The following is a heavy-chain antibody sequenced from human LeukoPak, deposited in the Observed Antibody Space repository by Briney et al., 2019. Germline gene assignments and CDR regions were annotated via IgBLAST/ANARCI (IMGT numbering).Heavy chain of an antibody. CDR3: TRVVRWLQSTTFEY. CDR1: GFTFSSYS. Sequence: GGSLRLSCAASGFTFSSYSMNWVRQAPGKGLEWVSSISSSSSYIYYADSVKGRFTISRDNAKNSLYLQMNSLRAEDTAVYYCTRVVRWLQSTTFEYWGQGTLVTVSS. J-gene: IGHJ4*02. V-gene: IGHV3-21*01. CDR2: ISSSSSYI. D-gene: IGHD5-24*01.